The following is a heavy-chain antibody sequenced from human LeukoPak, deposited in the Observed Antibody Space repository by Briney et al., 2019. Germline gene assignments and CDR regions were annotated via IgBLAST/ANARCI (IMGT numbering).Heavy chain of an antibody. Sequence: ASVKVSCKASGYTFTGYYMHWVRQAPGQGLEWMGWINPNSGGTNYAQKFQGRVTMTRDTSISTAYMELSRLRSDDTAVYYCARDPFEYSCGSGDYWGQGTLVTVSS. V-gene: IGHV1-2*02. D-gene: IGHD5-18*01. J-gene: IGHJ4*02. CDR2: INPNSGGT. CDR1: GYTFTGYY. CDR3: ARDPFEYSCGSGDY.